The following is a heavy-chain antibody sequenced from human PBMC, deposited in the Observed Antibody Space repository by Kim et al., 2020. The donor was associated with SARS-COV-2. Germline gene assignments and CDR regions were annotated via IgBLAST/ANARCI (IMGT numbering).Heavy chain of an antibody. D-gene: IGHD6-19*01. CDR3: ARAVSGGWFDP. J-gene: IGHJ5*02. CDR2: IYYSGST. Sequence: SETLSLTCTVSGGSISSYYWSWIRQPPGKGLEWIGYIYYSGSTKYNPSLKSRVTISVDTSKNQFSLKLSSVTAADTAVYYCARAVSGGWFDPWGQGTLVTVSS. CDR1: GGSISSYY. V-gene: IGHV4-59*01.